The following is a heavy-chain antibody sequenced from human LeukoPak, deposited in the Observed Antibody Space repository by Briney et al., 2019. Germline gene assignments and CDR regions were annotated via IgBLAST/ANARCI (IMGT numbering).Heavy chain of an antibody. V-gene: IGHV3-30*02. CDR1: GFTFSSYG. CDR3: ARSHYYDSSGYTPPNAFDI. CDR2: IRYDGSNK. J-gene: IGHJ3*02. D-gene: IGHD3-22*01. Sequence: GGSLRLSCAASGFTFSSYGMHWVRQAPGKGLEGVAFIRYDGSNKYYADSVKGRFTISRDNSKNTLYLQMNSLRAEDTAVYYCARSHYYDSSGYTPPNAFDIWGQGTMVTVSS.